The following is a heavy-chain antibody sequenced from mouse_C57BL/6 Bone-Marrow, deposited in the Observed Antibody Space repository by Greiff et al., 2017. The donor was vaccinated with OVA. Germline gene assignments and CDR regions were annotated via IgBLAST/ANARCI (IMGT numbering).Heavy chain of an antibody. Sequence: VQLQQSGAELARPGASVKLSCKASGYTFTSYCISWVKQRTGQGLEWIGEIYPRSGNTYYNEKFKGKATLTADTSSSTAYLELRSLTSEDSAVYFCARPAGGNYGGFAYWGQGTLVTVSA. J-gene: IGHJ3*01. D-gene: IGHD2-1*01. CDR1: GYTFTSYC. CDR2: IYPRSGNT. V-gene: IGHV1-81*01. CDR3: ARPAGGNYGGFAY.